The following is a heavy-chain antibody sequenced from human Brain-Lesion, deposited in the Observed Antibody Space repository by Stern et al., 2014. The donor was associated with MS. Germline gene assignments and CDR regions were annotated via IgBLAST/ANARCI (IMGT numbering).Heavy chain of an antibody. CDR1: GYIFTGYY. Sequence: VQLVQSGAEVKKPGASVKVSCKTSGYIFTGYYIHWVRQAPGQGLEWMAWINPNTGGTQHAQKFQGRVTMSRDTSISTAYVELSSLTSDDTAVYYCARDQRGITIFGVVTDYYYLGMDVWGQGTTVTVSS. CDR3: ARDQRGITIFGVVTDYYYLGMDV. V-gene: IGHV1-2*02. CDR2: INPNTGGT. J-gene: IGHJ6*02. D-gene: IGHD3-3*01.